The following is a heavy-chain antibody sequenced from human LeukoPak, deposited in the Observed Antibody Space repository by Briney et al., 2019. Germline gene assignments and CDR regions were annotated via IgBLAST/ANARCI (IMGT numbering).Heavy chain of an antibody. J-gene: IGHJ4*02. Sequence: GGSLRLSCAASGSTFSSYAMHWVRQAPGKGLEWVAVISYDGSNKYYADSVKGRFTISRDNSKNTLYLQMNSLRAEDTAVYYCARDRGSYYFDYWGQGTLVTVSS. V-gene: IGHV3-30-3*01. CDR3: ARDRGSYYFDY. CDR1: GSTFSSYA. CDR2: ISYDGSNK. D-gene: IGHD1-26*01.